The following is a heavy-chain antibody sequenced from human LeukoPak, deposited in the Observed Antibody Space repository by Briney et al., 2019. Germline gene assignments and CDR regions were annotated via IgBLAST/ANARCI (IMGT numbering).Heavy chain of an antibody. V-gene: IGHV4-4*07. Sequence: SETLSLTCTVSGGSISSYHWSWIRQPAGKGLEWIGRIYTSGSTNYNPSLKSRVTMSVDTSKNQFSLKLSSVTAADTAVYYCARGPVVPAATGNWFDPWGQGTLVTVSS. J-gene: IGHJ5*02. CDR3: ARGPVVPAATGNWFDP. CDR1: GGSISSYH. CDR2: IYTSGST. D-gene: IGHD2-2*01.